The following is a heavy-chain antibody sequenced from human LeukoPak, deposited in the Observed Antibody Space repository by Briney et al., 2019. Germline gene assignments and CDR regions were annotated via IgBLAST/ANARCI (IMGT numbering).Heavy chain of an antibody. CDR3: VPGGLAVSGIDY. Sequence: GGSLRLSCAASGFISSSYWMSWVRQAPGKGLEWVANITPDGSDRYYVDSLKGRVTISRDNTKSSLYLQLNSLRAEDTAVYYCVPGGLAVSGIDYWGQGALVTVSS. J-gene: IGHJ4*02. V-gene: IGHV3-7*01. CDR1: GFISSSYW. CDR2: ITPDGSDR. D-gene: IGHD6-19*01.